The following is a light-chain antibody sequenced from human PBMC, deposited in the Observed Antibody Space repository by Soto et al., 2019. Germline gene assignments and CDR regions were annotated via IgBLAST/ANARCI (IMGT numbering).Light chain of an antibody. J-gene: IGKJ1*01. CDR3: QQYGTSLVT. CDR2: GAS. Sequence: ELVLTQSPGTLSLSPGERATLSCRASQSVSGSHLAWYQQKPGQAPRLLIYGASSRATGIPDRFSGSGSGTDFTLTISRLEPEDFAVYYCQQYGTSLVTFGQGTK. CDR1: QSVSGSH. V-gene: IGKV3-20*01.